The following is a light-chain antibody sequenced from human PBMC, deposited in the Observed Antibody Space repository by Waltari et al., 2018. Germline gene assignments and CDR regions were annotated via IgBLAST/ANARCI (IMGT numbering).Light chain of an antibody. CDR3: QQQSNFPVT. CDR2: KAT. CDR1: QNISSW. J-gene: IGKJ4*01. V-gene: IGKV1-5*03. Sequence: DIQMTQSPSTLSASVGDRITITCRASQNISSWLAWYQQKPGIAPKLLIYKATSLESGVPSRFSGSGSGTEFTLTINSLQPVDFATYYCQQQSNFPVTFGGGTRVEIK.